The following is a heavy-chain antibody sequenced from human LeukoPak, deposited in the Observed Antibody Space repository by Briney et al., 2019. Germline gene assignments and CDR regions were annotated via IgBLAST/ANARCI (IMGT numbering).Heavy chain of an antibody. CDR2: IYSRGLTRGCT. CDR1: GCSLSSYY. Sequence: SETLSLTCTVSGCSLSSYYWSWIRQPPGKGLEWIGYIYSRGLTRGCTNYNLSLNSRVTISVDTTKNQFSLKLSTVTAADKAVYYCAREQEYSGSYYRHFDFWGQGALVTVSS. D-gene: IGHD1-26*01. V-gene: IGHV4-59*01. CDR3: AREQEYSGSYYRHFDF. J-gene: IGHJ4*02.